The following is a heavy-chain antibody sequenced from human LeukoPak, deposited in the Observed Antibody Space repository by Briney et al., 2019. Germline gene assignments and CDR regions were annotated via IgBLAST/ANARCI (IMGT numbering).Heavy chain of an antibody. CDR1: GYTFTGYY. Sequence: VASVKVSCKASGYTFTGYYMHWVRQAPGQGLEWMGWINPNSGGTNYAQKFQGRVTMTRDTSISTAYMELSRLRSDDTAVYYCARDQQYYDSSGYYQNDAFDIWGQGTMVTVSP. D-gene: IGHD3-22*01. CDR2: INPNSGGT. CDR3: ARDQQYYDSSGYYQNDAFDI. V-gene: IGHV1-2*02. J-gene: IGHJ3*02.